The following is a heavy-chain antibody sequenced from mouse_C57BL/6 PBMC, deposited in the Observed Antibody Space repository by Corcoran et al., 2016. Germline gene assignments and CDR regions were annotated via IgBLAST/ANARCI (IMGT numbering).Heavy chain of an antibody. Sequence: EVQLQQSGPELVKPGASVKISCKASGYTFTDYYMNWVKQSHGKSLEWIGDINPNNGGTSYNQKFKGKATLTVDKSSSTAYMELRSLTSEDSAVYYCAREGDYYDYDDALFAYWGQGTLVTVSA. CDR3: AREGDYYDYDDALFAY. CDR2: INPNNGGT. V-gene: IGHV1-26*01. D-gene: IGHD2-4*01. CDR1: GYTFTDYY. J-gene: IGHJ3*01.